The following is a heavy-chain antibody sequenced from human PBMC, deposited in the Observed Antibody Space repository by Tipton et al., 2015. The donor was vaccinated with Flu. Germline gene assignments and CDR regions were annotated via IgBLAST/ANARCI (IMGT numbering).Heavy chain of an antibody. CDR1: GFTFDDYA. Sequence: SLRLSCAASGFTFDDYAMHWVRQAPGKGLEWVSGISWNSGSIGYADSVKGRFTISRDNAKNSLYLQMISLRAEDTALYYCAKEGYNWNYGDWFDPWGQGTLVTVSS. V-gene: IGHV3-9*01. CDR3: AKEGYNWNYGDWFDP. J-gene: IGHJ5*02. CDR2: ISWNSGSI. D-gene: IGHD1-7*01.